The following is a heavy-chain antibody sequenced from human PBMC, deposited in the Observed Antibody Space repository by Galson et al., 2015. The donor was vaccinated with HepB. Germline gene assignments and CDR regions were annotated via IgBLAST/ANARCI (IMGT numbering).Heavy chain of an antibody. V-gene: IGHV3-30*18. Sequence: SLRLSCAASGFTFSSYGMHWVRQAPGKGLEWVAVISYDGSNKYYADSVKGRFTISRDNSKNTLYLQMNSLRAEDTAVYYCAKDLQPYYDILTGYYFGAFDIWGQGTMVTVSS. D-gene: IGHD3-9*01. J-gene: IGHJ3*02. CDR1: GFTFSSYG. CDR3: AKDLQPYYDILTGYYFGAFDI. CDR2: ISYDGSNK.